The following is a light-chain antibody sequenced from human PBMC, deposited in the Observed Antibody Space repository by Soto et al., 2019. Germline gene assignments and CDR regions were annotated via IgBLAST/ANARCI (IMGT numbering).Light chain of an antibody. CDR2: GNS. J-gene: IGLJ1*01. CDR3: QSYDNSLSGYV. CDR1: SSNIGAHYD. Sequence: QSVLTQPPSVSGAPGQSVTISCTGSSSNIGAHYDVHWYQQLPGTAPKLLIYGNSNRPSGVPDRFSGSKSGTSASLAITGLQAEDEADYYCQSYDNSLSGYVFGTGTKVTVL. V-gene: IGLV1-40*01.